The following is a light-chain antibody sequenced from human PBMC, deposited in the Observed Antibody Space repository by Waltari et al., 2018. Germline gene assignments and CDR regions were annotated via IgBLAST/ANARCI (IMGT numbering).Light chain of an antibody. J-gene: IGLJ2*01. CDR1: RLRSFY. Sequence: TQDPAVSVAMGQTVRITCQGDRLRSFYASWYQQRPCQAPILVVYGQNDRPSGVPDRFSGSSSDNTASLTITGAQAEDEGFYYCHSRDASGVGGTFGGGTKLTVL. CDR3: HSRDASGVGGT. CDR2: GQN. V-gene: IGLV3-19*01.